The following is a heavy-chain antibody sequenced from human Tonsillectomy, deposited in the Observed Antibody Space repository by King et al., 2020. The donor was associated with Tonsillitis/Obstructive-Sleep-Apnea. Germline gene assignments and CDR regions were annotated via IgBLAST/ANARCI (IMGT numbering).Heavy chain of an antibody. CDR1: GFTFSSYA. Sequence: QVQLVESGGGVVQPGRSLRLSCAASGFTFSSYAMHWVRQAPGKGLEWVALMSYDGSDKYYADSVKGRFTISRDNSKKTLYLQMNSLRAEDTAVYYCARGMGAYSSSSQSPFDIWGQGTMVTVSS. CDR2: MSYDGSDK. D-gene: IGHD6-6*01. CDR3: ARGMGAYSSSSQSPFDI. V-gene: IGHV3-30*04. J-gene: IGHJ3*02.